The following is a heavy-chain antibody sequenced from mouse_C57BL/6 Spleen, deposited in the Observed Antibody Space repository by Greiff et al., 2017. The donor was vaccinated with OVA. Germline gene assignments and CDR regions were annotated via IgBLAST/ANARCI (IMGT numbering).Heavy chain of an antibody. CDR3: ARGGSSYGDDY. V-gene: IGHV1-69*01. CDR2: IDPSDSYT. CDR1: GYTFTSYW. Sequence: VQLQQPGAELVMPGASVKLSCKASGYTFTSYWMHWVKQRPGQGLEWIGEIDPSDSYTNYNQKFKGKSTLTVDKSSSTAYMQLSSLTSEDSAVYYCARGGSSYGDDYWGQGTTLTVSS. J-gene: IGHJ2*01. D-gene: IGHD1-1*01.